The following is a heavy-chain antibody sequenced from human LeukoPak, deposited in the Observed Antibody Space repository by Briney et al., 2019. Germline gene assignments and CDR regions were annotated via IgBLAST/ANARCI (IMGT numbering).Heavy chain of an antibody. CDR3: ARGVNQRLFPYNCFDP. CDR2: VYYSGSA. V-gene: IGHV4-59*12. CDR1: GGSISTYY. J-gene: IGHJ5*02. Sequence: KPSETLSLTCTVSGGSISTYYWNWIRQSPGEALEWIGYVYYSGSANYNPSFKRRVTISVDTSKNQFSLKLDSVTAADTAIYYCARGVNQRLFPYNCFDPWGQGTLVTVSS. D-gene: IGHD2-2*01.